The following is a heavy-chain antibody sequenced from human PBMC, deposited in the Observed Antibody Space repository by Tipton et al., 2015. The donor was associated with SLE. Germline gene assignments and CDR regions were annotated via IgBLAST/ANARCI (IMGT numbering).Heavy chain of an antibody. CDR3: ARHRDSGDYYFDF. D-gene: IGHD1-26*01. CDR1: GDSIRSSPYY. CDR2: IYYTGST. J-gene: IGHJ4*02. Sequence: TLSLTCTVSGDSIRSSPYYWGWIRQPPGKGLEWIGSIYYTGSTYYNPPLRSRLSISVDTSENQFSLKLSSVTAADTAVYYCARHRDSGDYYFDFWGQGTLVTVSS. V-gene: IGHV4-39*01.